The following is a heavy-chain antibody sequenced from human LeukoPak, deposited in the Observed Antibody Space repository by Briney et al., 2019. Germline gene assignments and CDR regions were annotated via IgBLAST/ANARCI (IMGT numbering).Heavy chain of an antibody. CDR3: AKDYEGGIVGPIDY. J-gene: IGHJ4*02. CDR1: GFTFSSYG. CDR2: IWYDGSNK. D-gene: IGHD3-22*01. Sequence: GGSLRLSCAASGFTFSSYGMHWVRQAPGKGLEWVAVIWYDGSNKYYADSVKGRFTISRDNSKNTLYLQMNSLRAEDTAVYYCAKDYEGGIVGPIDYWGQGTLVTVSS. V-gene: IGHV3-33*06.